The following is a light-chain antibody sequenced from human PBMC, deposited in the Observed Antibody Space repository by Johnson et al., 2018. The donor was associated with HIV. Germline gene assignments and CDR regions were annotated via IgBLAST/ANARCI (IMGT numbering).Light chain of an antibody. V-gene: IGLV1-51*01. CDR3: GTWHSSLSVPG. CDR1: SSNIGNNY. CDR2: DNN. J-gene: IGLJ1*01. Sequence: QPVLTQPPSVSAAPGQKVTISCSGSSSNIGNNYVSWYQQLPGTAPKLLIYDNNKRPSGIPDRFSGSKYGPSATLGITGLQTGDEAEYYCGTWHSSLSVPGFVAGTKVTIL.